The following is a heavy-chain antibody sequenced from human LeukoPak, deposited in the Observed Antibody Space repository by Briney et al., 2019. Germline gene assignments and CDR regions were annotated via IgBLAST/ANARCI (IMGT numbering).Heavy chain of an antibody. V-gene: IGHV3-23*01. CDR1: GSTFSSYA. J-gene: IGHJ4*02. Sequence: PGGSLRLSCAASGSTFSSYAMSWVRQAPGKGLEWVSAISGSGGSTYYAGSVKGRFTISRDNSKNTLYLQMNSLRAEDTAVYYCAKNPYFGGVMPRRLDYWGQGTLVTVSS. D-gene: IGHD3-16*01. CDR2: ISGSGGST. CDR3: AKNPYFGGVMPRRLDY.